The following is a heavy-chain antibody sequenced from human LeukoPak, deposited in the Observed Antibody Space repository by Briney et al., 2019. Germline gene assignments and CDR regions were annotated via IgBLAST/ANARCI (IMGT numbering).Heavy chain of an antibody. Sequence: GGSLRLSCAASGFTFSSYSMNWVRQAPGKGLEWVSSISSSSSSYIYYADSVKGRFTISRDNAKNSLYLQMNSLRAEDTAVYYCARVDSSSWPFGYWGQGTLVTVSS. CDR2: ISSSSSSYI. CDR3: ARVDSSSWPFGY. V-gene: IGHV3-21*01. D-gene: IGHD6-13*01. J-gene: IGHJ4*02. CDR1: GFTFSSYS.